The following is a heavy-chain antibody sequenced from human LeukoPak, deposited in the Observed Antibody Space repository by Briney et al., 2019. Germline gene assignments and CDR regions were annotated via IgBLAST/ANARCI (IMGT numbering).Heavy chain of an antibody. V-gene: IGHV3-23*01. D-gene: IGHD2-15*01. CDR1: GFTFSSYA. J-gene: IGHJ4*02. CDR3: AKDPDSVVVVAATWDY. CDR2: ISGSGGST. Sequence: GASLRLSCAASGFTFSSYAMSWVRQAPGKGLEWVSAISGSGGSTYYADSVKGRFTISRDNSKYTLYLQMNSLRAEDTAVYYCAKDPDSVVVVAATWDYWGQGTLVTVSS.